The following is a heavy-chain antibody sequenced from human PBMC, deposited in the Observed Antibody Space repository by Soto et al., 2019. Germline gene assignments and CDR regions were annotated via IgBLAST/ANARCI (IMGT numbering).Heavy chain of an antibody. D-gene: IGHD6-19*01. CDR2: INHSGST. CDR3: ASFGYSSGWYHGDDY. CDR1: GGSFSGYY. J-gene: IGHJ4*02. V-gene: IGHV4-34*01. Sequence: PSETLSLTCAVYGGSFSGYYWSWIRQPPGKGLEWIGEINHSGSTNYNPSLKSRVTISVDTSKNQFSLKLSSVTAADTAVYYCASFGYSSGWYHGDDYWGQGTLVTVSS.